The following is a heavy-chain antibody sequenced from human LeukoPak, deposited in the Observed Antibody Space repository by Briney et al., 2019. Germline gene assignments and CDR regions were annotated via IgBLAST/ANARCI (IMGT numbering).Heavy chain of an antibody. D-gene: IGHD3-10*01. Sequence: GESLKISCRVSGYRFISYWIGWVRQMPGKGLEWLGIIYTGDLDTRYSPSFQGQVIISADKSISTAYLQRNSLKASDSAIYYCARQGGDTMIRGVIDYWGQGSLVTVSS. CDR1: GYRFISYW. V-gene: IGHV5-51*01. J-gene: IGHJ4*02. CDR3: ARQGGDTMIRGVIDY. CDR2: IYTGDLDT.